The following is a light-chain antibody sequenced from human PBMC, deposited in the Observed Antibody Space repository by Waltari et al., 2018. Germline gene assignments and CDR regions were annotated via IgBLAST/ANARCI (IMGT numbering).Light chain of an antibody. CDR3: QTWGTGIQV. J-gene: IGLJ2*01. Sequence: QVVLTQPPSASASLGASVKLTCTLSSGHSSYAIAWHQQQPEKGPRYLMKVNIDGSHSKGDGIPDRFSGSSSGAERYLIISSLQSEDEADYYCQTWGTGIQVFGGGTKLTVL. CDR2: VNIDGSH. V-gene: IGLV4-69*02. CDR1: SGHSSYA.